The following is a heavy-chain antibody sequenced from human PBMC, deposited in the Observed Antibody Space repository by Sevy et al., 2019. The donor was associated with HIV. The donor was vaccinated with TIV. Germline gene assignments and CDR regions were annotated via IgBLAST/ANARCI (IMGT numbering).Heavy chain of an antibody. CDR2: ISSNGGST. V-gene: IGHV3-64D*06. CDR3: VIELGSSHDAFDI. J-gene: IGHJ3*02. D-gene: IGHD6-13*01. CDR1: GFTFSSYA. Sequence: GGSLRLSCSASGFTFSSYAMHWVRQAPGKGLEYVSAISSNGGSTYYADSVKGRFTISRDNSKNTLYLQMSSLRAEDTVVYYCVIELGSSHDAFDIWGQGTMVTVSS.